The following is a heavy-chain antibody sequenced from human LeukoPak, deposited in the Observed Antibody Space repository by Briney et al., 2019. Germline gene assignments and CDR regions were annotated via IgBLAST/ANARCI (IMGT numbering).Heavy chain of an antibody. Sequence: GGSLRLSCAASGFTFSSYGMHWVRQAPGKGLEWVAFIRYDGSNKYYADSVKGRFTISRDNSKNTLYLQMNSLRAEDTAVYYCAKDMAKSLPPLTGYRSFPFDYWGQGTLVTVSS. J-gene: IGHJ4*02. CDR3: AKDMAKSLPPLTGYRSFPFDY. V-gene: IGHV3-30*02. D-gene: IGHD3-9*01. CDR1: GFTFSSYG. CDR2: IRYDGSNK.